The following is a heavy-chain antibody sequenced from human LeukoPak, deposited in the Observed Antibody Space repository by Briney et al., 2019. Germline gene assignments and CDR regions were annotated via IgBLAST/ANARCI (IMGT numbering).Heavy chain of an antibody. Sequence: PSETLSLTCTVSGGSISSYYWSWIRQPPGKGLEWIGYIYYSGSTNYNPSLKSRVTISVDTSKNQFSLKLSSVTAADTAVYYCARYSGSYPNWYFDLWGRGTLVTVSS. D-gene: IGHD1-26*01. CDR3: ARYSGSYPNWYFDL. CDR1: GGSISSYY. V-gene: IGHV4-59*08. CDR2: IYYSGST. J-gene: IGHJ2*01.